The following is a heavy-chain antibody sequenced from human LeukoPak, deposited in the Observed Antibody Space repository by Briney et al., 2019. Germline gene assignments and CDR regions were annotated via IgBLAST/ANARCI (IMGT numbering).Heavy chain of an antibody. Sequence: PGGSLRLSCAASGFTFSSYGMHWVRQAPGKGLEWVAFIRYDGSNKYYADSVKGRFTISRDNAKNSLYLQMNSLRAEDTAVYYCARAPPSLHYYDSSGYYPDYWGQGTLVTVSS. V-gene: IGHV3-30*02. D-gene: IGHD3-22*01. CDR2: IRYDGSNK. J-gene: IGHJ4*02. CDR1: GFTFSSYG. CDR3: ARAPPSLHYYDSSGYYPDY.